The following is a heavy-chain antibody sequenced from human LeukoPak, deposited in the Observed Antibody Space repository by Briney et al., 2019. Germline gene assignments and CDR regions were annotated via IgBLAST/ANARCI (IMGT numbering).Heavy chain of an antibody. Sequence: GGSLRLSCAASGFTFSSYSMNWVRQAPGKGLEWVSFISSSSSDKHYADSVKGQFTVSRDNAKNSLYLQMDSLRAEDTAVYYCARGSGWLTDYWGQGTLVTVSS. CDR3: ARGSGWLTDY. J-gene: IGHJ4*02. CDR2: ISSSSSDK. D-gene: IGHD6-19*01. V-gene: IGHV3-21*01. CDR1: GFTFSSYS.